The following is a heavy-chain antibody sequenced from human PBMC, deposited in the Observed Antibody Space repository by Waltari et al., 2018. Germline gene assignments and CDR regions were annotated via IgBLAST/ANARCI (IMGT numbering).Heavy chain of an antibody. CDR2: IYPGDSTT. V-gene: IGHV5-51*01. CDR3: ARQNIHSYGYGYFDY. D-gene: IGHD5-18*01. CDR1: GYSFAQYW. J-gene: IGHJ4*02. Sequence: EVQLVQSGVEVKKPGESLKISCKGSGYSFAQYWIGWVRQMPGKGLEWMGVIYPGDSTTKYSPSFQGQVTISADTSIDTAYLQWSSLKASDTAMYYCARQNIHSYGYGYFDYWGQGTLVTVSS.